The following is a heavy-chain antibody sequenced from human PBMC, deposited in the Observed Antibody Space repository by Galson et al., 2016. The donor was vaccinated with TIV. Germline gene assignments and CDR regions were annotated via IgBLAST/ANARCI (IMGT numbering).Heavy chain of an antibody. CDR1: GYNFLDYG. J-gene: IGHJ4*02. V-gene: IGHV1-2*02. Sequence: SVKVSCKASGYNFLDYGITWVRQAPGQGLDWMGWINPKSGDTHYAHKFQGRLTLTRDTSSGTAYMELSGLTSDATAVYYYARPAWVWSGDPLGYFDSWGQGTLVRVSS. CDR2: INPKSGDT. CDR3: ARPAWVWSGDPLGYFDS. D-gene: IGHD3-10*01.